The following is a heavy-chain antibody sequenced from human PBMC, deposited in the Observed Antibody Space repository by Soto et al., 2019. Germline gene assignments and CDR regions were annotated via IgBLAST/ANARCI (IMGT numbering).Heavy chain of an antibody. V-gene: IGHV4-4*02. Sequence: PSETLSLTSAVTSGSISSSNWWSWLRQPPGKGLEWIGEIYHSGSTNYNPSLKSRVTISADKSKDQFSLKLSSEIAADTAVYYCARRQWHHLGYYYMDVWGKGTTVTVSS. CDR2: IYHSGST. J-gene: IGHJ6*03. D-gene: IGHD6-19*01. CDR1: SGSISSSNW. CDR3: ARRQWHHLGYYYMDV.